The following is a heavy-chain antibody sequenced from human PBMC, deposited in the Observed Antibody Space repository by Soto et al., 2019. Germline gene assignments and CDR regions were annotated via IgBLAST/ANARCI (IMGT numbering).Heavy chain of an antibody. CDR3: AAASPGLVPAAMYYYYYMDV. CDR2: ISGSGGST. J-gene: IGHJ6*03. V-gene: IGHV3-23*01. Sequence: GGSLRLSCAASGFTFSSYAMSWVRQAPGKGLEWVSAISGSGGSTYYADSVRGRFTISRDNSKNTRYLQMNSLRAEDTAVYYCAAASPGLVPAAMYYYYYMDVWGKGTTVTVSS. CDR1: GFTFSSYA. D-gene: IGHD2-2*01.